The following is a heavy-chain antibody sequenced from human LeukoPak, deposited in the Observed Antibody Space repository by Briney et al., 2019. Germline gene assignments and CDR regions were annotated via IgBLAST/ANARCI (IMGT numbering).Heavy chain of an antibody. CDR1: GGSFSGYY. D-gene: IGHD3-10*01. Sequence: PSETLSPTCAVYGGSFSGYYWSWIRQPPGKGLEWIGEINHSGSTNYNPSLKSRVTISVDTSKNQFSLKLSSVTAADTAVYYCARHGSGSTLTLWGQGTLVTVSS. CDR3: ARHGSGSTLTL. J-gene: IGHJ4*02. V-gene: IGHV4-34*01. CDR2: INHSGST.